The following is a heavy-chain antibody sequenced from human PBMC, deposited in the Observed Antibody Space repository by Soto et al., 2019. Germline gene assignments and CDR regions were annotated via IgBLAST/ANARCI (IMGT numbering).Heavy chain of an antibody. CDR3: AKGPLYDYGDWFAP. CDR1: IFTASGTH. Sequence: PGGSLRLSCAASIFTASGTHMTWVRQAPGKGLEWVSGISGSGGSTYYADSVKGRFTISRDNSKNTLYLQMNSLRAEDTAVYYWAKGPLYDYGDWFAPSGQGTLVPVSS. J-gene: IGHJ5*02. D-gene: IGHD4-17*01. CDR2: ISGSGGST. V-gene: IGHV3-23*01.